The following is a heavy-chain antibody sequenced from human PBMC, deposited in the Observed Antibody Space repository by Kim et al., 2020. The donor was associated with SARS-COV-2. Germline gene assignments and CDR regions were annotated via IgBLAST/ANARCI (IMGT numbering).Heavy chain of an antibody. J-gene: IGHJ4*02. D-gene: IGHD4-17*01. CDR3: ARSIAVTTVNYFDY. CDR1: GGSFSGYY. V-gene: IGHV4-34*01. CDR2: INHSGST. Sequence: SETLSLTCAVYGGSFSGYYWSWIRQPPGKGLEWIGEINHSGSTNYNPSLKSRVTISVDTSKNQFSLKLSSVTAADTAVYYCARSIAVTTVNYFDYWGQGTLVTVSS.